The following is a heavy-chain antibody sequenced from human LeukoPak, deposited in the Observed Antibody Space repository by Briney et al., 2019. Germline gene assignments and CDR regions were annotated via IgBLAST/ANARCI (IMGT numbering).Heavy chain of an antibody. Sequence: PSATLSLTCAVYGGSFSGYYWSWIRQPPGKGLEWIGEINHSGSTNYNPSLKSRVTISVDTSKNQFSLKLSSVTAADTAVYYCARAAYYYDSSDYWGQGTLVTVSS. V-gene: IGHV4-34*01. CDR2: INHSGST. D-gene: IGHD3-22*01. CDR1: GGSFSGYY. CDR3: ARAAYYYDSSDY. J-gene: IGHJ4*02.